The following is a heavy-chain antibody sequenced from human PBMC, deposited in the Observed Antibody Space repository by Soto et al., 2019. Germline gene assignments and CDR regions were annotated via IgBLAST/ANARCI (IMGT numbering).Heavy chain of an antibody. V-gene: IGHV1-24*01. CDR2: FDPEDGET. D-gene: IGHD3-22*01. Sequence: ASVKVSCKVSGYTLTELSMHWVRQAPGKGLEWMGGFDPEDGETIYAQKFQGRVTMTEDTSTDTAYMELSSLRSEDTAVYYCATLYYYDSSTAAAFDIWGQGTMVTVSS. CDR1: GYTLTELS. CDR3: ATLYYYDSSTAAAFDI. J-gene: IGHJ3*02.